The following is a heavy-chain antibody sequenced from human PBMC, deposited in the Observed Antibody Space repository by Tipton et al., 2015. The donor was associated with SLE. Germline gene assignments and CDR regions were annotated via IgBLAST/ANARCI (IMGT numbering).Heavy chain of an antibody. CDR3: ARDHGSSGWTFDY. Sequence: SLRLSCASSGFTFSSYGMHWVRQAPGKGLEWVAFIRYDGSNKYYADSVKGRFTISRDNSKNTLYLQMNSLRAEDTAVYYCARDHGSSGWTFDYLGQGTLVTVSS. V-gene: IGHV3-30*02. CDR1: GFTFSSYG. CDR2: IRYDGSNK. J-gene: IGHJ4*02. D-gene: IGHD6-19*01.